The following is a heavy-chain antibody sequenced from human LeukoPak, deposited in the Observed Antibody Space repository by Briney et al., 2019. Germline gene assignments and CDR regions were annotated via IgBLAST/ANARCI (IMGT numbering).Heavy chain of an antibody. V-gene: IGHV4-4*09. D-gene: IGHD3-16*01. J-gene: IGHJ4*02. Sequence: SETLSLTCTVSGGSISSYYWSWIRQPPGKGLERIGYIYTSGSTNYNPSLKSRVTISVDTSKNQFSLKLSSVTAADTAVYYCARHGLGLDYWGQGTLVTVSS. CDR1: GGSISSYY. CDR3: ARHGLGLDY. CDR2: IYTSGST.